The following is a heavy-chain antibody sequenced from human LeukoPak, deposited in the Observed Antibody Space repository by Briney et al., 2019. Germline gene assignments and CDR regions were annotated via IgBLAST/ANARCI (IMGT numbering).Heavy chain of an antibody. CDR3: AREGVGDYGRGAFDI. V-gene: IGHV4-61*02. D-gene: IGHD4-17*01. J-gene: IGHJ3*02. CDR2: IYTSGST. Sequence: SQTLSLTCTVSGGSISSGSYYWSWIRQPAGKGLEWIGRIYTSGSTNYNPSLKSRVTISVDTSKNQFSLKLSSVTAADTAVYYCAREGVGDYGRGAFDIWGQGTMVTVSS. CDR1: GGSISSGSYY.